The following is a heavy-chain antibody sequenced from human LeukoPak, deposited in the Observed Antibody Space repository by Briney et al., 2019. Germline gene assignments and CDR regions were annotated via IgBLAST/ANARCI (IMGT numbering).Heavy chain of an antibody. Sequence: SETLSLTCTVSDGSISSSSYYWGWIRQPPGKGLEWIGYIYYSGSTNYNPSLKSRVTISVDTSKNRFSLKLSSVTAADTAVYYCARSRYSAYDHFDYWGQGTLVTVSS. CDR1: DGSISSSSYY. CDR3: ARSRYSAYDHFDY. J-gene: IGHJ4*02. D-gene: IGHD5-12*01. CDR2: IYYSGST. V-gene: IGHV4-61*05.